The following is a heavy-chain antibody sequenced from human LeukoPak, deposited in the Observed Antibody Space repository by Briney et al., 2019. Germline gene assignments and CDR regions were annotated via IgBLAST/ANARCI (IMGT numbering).Heavy chain of an antibody. D-gene: IGHD2-2*01. J-gene: IGHJ4*02. CDR2: INPRGGST. CDR3: AREGILVVPVFDY. V-gene: IGHV1-46*01. CDR1: GYTFTSYY. Sequence: RASVKVSCKASGYTFTSYYMHWVRQAPGQGLEWMGIINPRGGSTSYAQKFQGRVTMTRDMSTRTVYMELSSLRSEDTAVYYCAREGILVVPVFDYWGQGTLVTVSS.